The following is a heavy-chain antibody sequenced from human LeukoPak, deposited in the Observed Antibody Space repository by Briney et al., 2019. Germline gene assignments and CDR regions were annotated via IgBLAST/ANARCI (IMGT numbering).Heavy chain of an antibody. J-gene: IGHJ4*02. CDR2: TSSSDAGT. D-gene: IGHD2-21*01. CDR1: GFTFSSYG. CDR3: ARAPVTSCRGAYCYPFDY. Sequence: GGSLRLSCADSGFTFSSYGMHWVRQAPGKGLEWVSATSSSDAGTYHADSVRGRFTISRDNSKNTLYLQMNSLRVEDAAVYYCARAPVTSCRGAYCYPFDYWGQGTLVTVSS. V-gene: IGHV3-23*01.